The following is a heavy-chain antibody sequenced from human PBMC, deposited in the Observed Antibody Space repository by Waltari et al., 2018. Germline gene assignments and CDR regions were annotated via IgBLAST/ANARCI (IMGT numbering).Heavy chain of an antibody. CDR3: AKGRSYDSSGYYYGD. CDR2: GWYDGTNK. V-gene: IGHV3-33*06. Sequence: QVQLVESGGGVVQPGRSLRLSCAASGFTFSSYGMHWVRQAPGKGLGWVAVGWYDGTNKYYADSVKGRFTISRDNSKNTLNLQMNSLRVEDTAVYYCAKGRSYDSSGYYYGDWGQGTLVTVSS. CDR1: GFTFSSYG. D-gene: IGHD3-22*01. J-gene: IGHJ4*02.